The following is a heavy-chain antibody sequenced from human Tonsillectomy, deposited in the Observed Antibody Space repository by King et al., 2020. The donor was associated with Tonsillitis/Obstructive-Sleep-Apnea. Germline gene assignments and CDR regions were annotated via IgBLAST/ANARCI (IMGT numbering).Heavy chain of an antibody. Sequence: QLVQSGGGVVQPGGSLRLSCAASGFTFDDYAMHWVRQAPGKGLEWVSLISGDGGSTYYADSVKGRFTISRDNSKNSLYLQMNSLRTGDSALYYCAKDRVGVRIFGVVLDVWGRGPTVTVSS. CDR2: ISGDGGST. CDR3: AKDRVGVRIFGVVLDV. CDR1: GFTFDDYA. D-gene: IGHD3-3*01. V-gene: IGHV3-43*02. J-gene: IGHJ6*04.